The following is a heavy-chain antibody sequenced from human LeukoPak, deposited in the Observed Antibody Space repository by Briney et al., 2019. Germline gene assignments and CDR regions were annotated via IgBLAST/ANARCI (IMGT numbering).Heavy chain of an antibody. CDR3: AKGPAMVRGTFDP. D-gene: IGHD3-10*01. V-gene: IGHV3-23*01. CDR1: GFTFSSYG. J-gene: IGHJ5*02. Sequence: HPGGSLRLSRAASGFTFSSYGMSWVRQAPGKGLEWVSSISGSGGNTYYADSVKGRFTISRDYSKNTLYLQMNSLRTEETAVYYCAKGPAMVRGTFDPWGQGTLVTVSS. CDR2: ISGSGGNT.